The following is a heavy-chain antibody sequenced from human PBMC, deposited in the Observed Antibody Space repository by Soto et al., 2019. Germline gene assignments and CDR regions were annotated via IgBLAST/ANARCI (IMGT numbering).Heavy chain of an antibody. Sequence: VGSLRLSCAASGFTFSSYAMSWVRQAPGKGLEWVSAIGGSGGSTYYADSVKGRFTMSRDNSKNTLYLQMNSLRAEDTAVYYCAKAAAGQVALLFFDYWGQGTLVTVSS. D-gene: IGHD6-13*01. V-gene: IGHV3-23*01. CDR3: AKAAAGQVALLFFDY. J-gene: IGHJ4*02. CDR2: IGGSGGST. CDR1: GFTFSSYA.